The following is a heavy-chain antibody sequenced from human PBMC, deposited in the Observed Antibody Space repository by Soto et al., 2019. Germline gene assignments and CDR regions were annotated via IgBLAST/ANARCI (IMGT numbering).Heavy chain of an antibody. Sequence: GGSLRLSCAASGFMFRDYYMSWIRLAPGKGLEWVAVIWSDGNNKYYADSVKGRFTISRDNSKKTLYLQMNSLRAEDTAVYYCARAFDTYYFDSWGQGNMVTVSS. CDR3: ARAFDTYYFDS. J-gene: IGHJ4*02. CDR1: GFMFRDYY. CDR2: IWSDGNNK. V-gene: IGHV3-33*08. D-gene: IGHD3-9*01.